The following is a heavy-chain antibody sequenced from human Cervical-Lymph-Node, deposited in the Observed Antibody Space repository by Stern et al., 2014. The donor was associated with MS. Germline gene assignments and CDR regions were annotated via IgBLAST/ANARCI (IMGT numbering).Heavy chain of an antibody. CDR3: ARDRGIDDAFDL. CDR2: ASYDGNK. V-gene: IGHV3-30*01. CDR1: GFSFSNYA. J-gene: IGHJ3*01. Sequence: VQLVESGGGVVHPGGSLRLACEASGFSFSNYAVHWVRLAPDKGLEWVAVASYDGNKYSADSVKGRFTVSRDNSKNALYLQMNSLRTEDTAVYYCARDRGIDDAFDLWGQGTMVTVSA. D-gene: IGHD3-10*01.